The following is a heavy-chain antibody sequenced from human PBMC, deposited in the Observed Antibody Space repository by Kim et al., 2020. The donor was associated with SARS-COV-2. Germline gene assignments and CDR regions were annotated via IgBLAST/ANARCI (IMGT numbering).Heavy chain of an antibody. CDR1: GGSFSGYY. CDR2: INHSGST. V-gene: IGHV4-34*01. CDR3: ARAYRAPGDAFDI. J-gene: IGHJ3*02. D-gene: IGHD3-10*01. Sequence: SETLSLTCAVYGGSFSGYYWSWIRQPPGKGLEWIGEINHSGSTNYNPSLKSRVTISVDTSKNQFSLKLSSVTAADTAVYYCARAYRAPGDAFDIWGQGTMVTVSS.